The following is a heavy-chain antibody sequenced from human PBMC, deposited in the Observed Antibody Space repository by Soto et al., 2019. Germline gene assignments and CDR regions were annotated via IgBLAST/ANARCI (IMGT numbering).Heavy chain of an antibody. CDR1: GFTFSDYY. CDR3: QRDVSSRSFDY. V-gene: IGHV3-11*01. Sequence: QVQLVESGGGLVKPGGSLRLSCAASGFTFSDYYLSWIRQAPGKGLEWVSYISSSGSTIYYADSVKGRFTIPRDNAKNPLYLQMNSLRAEDPAVYHWQRDVSSRSFDYWGQGTLVTVSS. D-gene: IGHD6-6*01. J-gene: IGHJ4*02. CDR2: ISSSGSTI.